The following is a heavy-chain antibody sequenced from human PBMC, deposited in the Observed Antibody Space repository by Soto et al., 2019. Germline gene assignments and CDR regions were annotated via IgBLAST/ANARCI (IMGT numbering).Heavy chain of an antibody. D-gene: IGHD2-2*01. CDR1: GFTFSSYA. CDR3: AKDQGTSSLWWLDY. J-gene: IGHJ4*02. V-gene: IGHV3-23*01. Sequence: EVQLLESGGGLVQPGGSLRLSCAASGFTFSSYAMSWVRQAPGKGLEWVSGISGSGGSTNYADSVKGRFTISRDNSKNTLYLQMNSLRAEDTAVYDCAKDQGTSSLWWLDYWGQGTLVTVSS. CDR2: ISGSGGST.